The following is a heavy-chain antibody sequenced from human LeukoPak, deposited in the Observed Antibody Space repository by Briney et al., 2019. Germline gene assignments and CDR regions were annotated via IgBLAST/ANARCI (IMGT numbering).Heavy chain of an antibody. CDR2: INPSGGST. CDR3: ARGWYYYDSSGHPTDY. CDR1: GYTFTSYY. Sequence: ASVKVSCKASGYTFTSYYMHWVRQAPGQGLEWMGIINPSGGSTSYAQKFQGRVTMTRDTSTSTVYMELSSLRSEDTAVYYCARGWYYYDSSGHPTDYWGQGTLVTVSS. V-gene: IGHV1-46*01. J-gene: IGHJ4*02. D-gene: IGHD3-22*01.